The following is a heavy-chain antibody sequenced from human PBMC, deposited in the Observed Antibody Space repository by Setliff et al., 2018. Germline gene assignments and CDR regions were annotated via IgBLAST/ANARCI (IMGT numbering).Heavy chain of an antibody. Sequence: PSETLSLTCTVSNGSISSGNYFWGWIRQPPGKGLEWMGSIFYTGSTYYSPSLKSRVTMSIDTSKNQFSLNLNSVTAADTAVYYRARQPYSTTYYYYYYYMDVWGKGTTVTVSS. D-gene: IGHD6-13*01. CDR3: ARQPYSTTYYYYYYYMDV. CDR1: NGSISSGNYF. CDR2: IFYTGST. J-gene: IGHJ6*03. V-gene: IGHV4-39*01.